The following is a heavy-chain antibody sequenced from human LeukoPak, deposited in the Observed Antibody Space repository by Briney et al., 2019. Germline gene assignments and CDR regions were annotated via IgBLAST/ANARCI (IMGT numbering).Heavy chain of an antibody. Sequence: SQTLSLTCTVSGGPVSSPGYYWSWIRQHPGKGLEWIGYISFSGSTFYIPSLKSRLIISVDTSKNQFSLNLSSVTAVDTAVYYCARGCSGGSCFPTAVADTQVFDFWGQGTLVTVSS. CDR3: ARGCSGGSCFPTAVADTQVFDF. D-gene: IGHD2-15*01. J-gene: IGHJ4*02. CDR2: ISFSGST. CDR1: GGPVSSPGYY. V-gene: IGHV4-31*03.